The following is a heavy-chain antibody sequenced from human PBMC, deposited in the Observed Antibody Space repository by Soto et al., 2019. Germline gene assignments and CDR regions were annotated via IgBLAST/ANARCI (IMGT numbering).Heavy chain of an antibody. CDR2: INGDETIT. V-gene: IGHV3-74*01. Sequence: PGGSLRLSCAASEFSISTFLMHWVRQAPGKGLVWVSRINGDETITEYADFVKGRFTVSRDNAKNTVDLQMNSLRAEDTALYYCARGYDFWSGYYRPYGMDLWGQGTAMTVYS. D-gene: IGHD3-3*01. CDR3: ARGYDFWSGYYRPYGMDL. J-gene: IGHJ6*02. CDR1: EFSISTFL.